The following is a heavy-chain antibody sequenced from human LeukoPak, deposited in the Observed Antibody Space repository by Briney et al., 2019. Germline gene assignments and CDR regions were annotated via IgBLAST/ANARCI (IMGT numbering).Heavy chain of an antibody. D-gene: IGHD4-17*01. Sequence: SETLSLTCAVYGGSFSGYYWSWIRQPPGKGLEWIGEINHSGSTNYNPSLKSRVTISVDTSKNQFSLKLSSVTAADTAVYYCARRRYGDYISEHYFDYWGQGTLVTLSS. V-gene: IGHV4-34*01. J-gene: IGHJ4*02. CDR2: INHSGST. CDR1: GGSFSGYY. CDR3: ARRRYGDYISEHYFDY.